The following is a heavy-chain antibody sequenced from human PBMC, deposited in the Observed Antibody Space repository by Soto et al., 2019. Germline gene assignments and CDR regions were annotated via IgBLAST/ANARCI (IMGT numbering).Heavy chain of an antibody. Sequence: GGSLRLSCAASGFTFSYHYMSWIRQSPGKGLEWISYISSSGDIIYYADSVKGRFTISRDNAKNSLYLQMNSLRAEDTAVYYCARDLGYYDSSGYFDYWGQGTLVTVSS. J-gene: IGHJ4*02. D-gene: IGHD3-22*01. CDR1: GFTFSYHY. CDR3: ARDLGYYDSSGYFDY. V-gene: IGHV3-11*01. CDR2: ISSSGDII.